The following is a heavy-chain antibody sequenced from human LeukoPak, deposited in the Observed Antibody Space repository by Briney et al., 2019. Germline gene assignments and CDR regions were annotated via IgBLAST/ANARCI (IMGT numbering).Heavy chain of an antibody. CDR1: GYTFTSYY. V-gene: IGHV1-46*01. J-gene: IGHJ4*02. D-gene: IGHD6-13*01. CDR3: ARPRMVMGSSWPLFDY. Sequence: GASVKVSCKASGYTFTSYYMHWVRQAPGQGLEWMGIINPSGGSTSYAQKFQGRVTMTRDTSTSTVYMELSSLRSEDTAVYYCARPRMVMGSSWPLFDYWGQETLVTVSS. CDR2: INPSGGST.